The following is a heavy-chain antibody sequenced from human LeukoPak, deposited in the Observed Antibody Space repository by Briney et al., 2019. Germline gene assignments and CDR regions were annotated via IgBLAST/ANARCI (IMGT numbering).Heavy chain of an antibody. CDR1: GFTFNSYS. Sequence: GGSLRLSCAASGFTFNSYSMNWVRQAPGKGLEWVSSISSSSSYIYYADSVKGRFTISRDNAKNSLYLQMNSLRAEDTAVYYCARDVYNWNDGDYYYYGMDVWGQGTTVTVSS. CDR3: ARDVYNWNDGDYYYYGMDV. CDR2: ISSSSSYI. V-gene: IGHV3-21*01. J-gene: IGHJ6*02. D-gene: IGHD1-20*01.